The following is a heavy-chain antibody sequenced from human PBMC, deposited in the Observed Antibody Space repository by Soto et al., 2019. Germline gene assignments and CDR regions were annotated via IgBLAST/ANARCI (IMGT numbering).Heavy chain of an antibody. J-gene: IGHJ6*02. CDR3: ARDVYGVGCGCLCWPDV. Sequence: VPLVESGGDLVQPGGSLSLSCVGSGFTFSSYGMNWVRQGPGKGLEWLSSISKSGSTRYYADSVRGRVTIARDNDKHSLYLQMNSLRDKDMVVYYGARDVYGVGCGCLCWPDVWVRGATVTVSS. D-gene: IGHD2-21*01. CDR2: ISKSGSTR. V-gene: IGHV3-48*02. CDR1: GFTFSSYG.